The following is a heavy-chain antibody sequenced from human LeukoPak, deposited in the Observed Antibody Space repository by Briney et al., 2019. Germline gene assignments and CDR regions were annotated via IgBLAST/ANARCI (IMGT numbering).Heavy chain of an antibody. V-gene: IGHV3-49*04. CDR1: GFTFGDYA. Sequence: GGSLRLSCTASGFTFGDYAMSWVRPAPGKGMERVGFIRRKAYGGTTEYAASVKGRFTISRDDSKSIAYLQMNSLKTEDKAVYYCTRDGAAAGTFYYYYYMDVWAKGPRSPSP. J-gene: IGHJ6*03. D-gene: IGHD6-13*01. CDR3: TRDGAAAGTFYYYYYMDV. CDR2: IRRKAYGGTT.